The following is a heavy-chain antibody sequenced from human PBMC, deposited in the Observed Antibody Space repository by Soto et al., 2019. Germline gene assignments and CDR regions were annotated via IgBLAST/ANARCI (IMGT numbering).Heavy chain of an antibody. D-gene: IGHD3-22*01. Sequence: LRLSCAASGFAFSSYAMNWVRQAPGKGLEWVSSISSRCGDTYYADSVRGRFIISRDNSKNTLYLQMNGLRAEDTAVYYCVRQSRGYEYFDSLGYIFDYWGQGTLVTVSS. J-gene: IGHJ4*02. V-gene: IGHV3-23*01. CDR1: GFAFSSYA. CDR3: VRQSRGYEYFDSLGYIFDY. CDR2: ISSRCGDT.